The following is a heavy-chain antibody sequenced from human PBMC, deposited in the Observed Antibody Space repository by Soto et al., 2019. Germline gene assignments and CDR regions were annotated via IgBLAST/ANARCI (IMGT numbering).Heavy chain of an antibody. Sequence: PGGSLRLSCVASGFPFTTYAMTWVRQAPGKGLEWVSTISASGINTYYIDSVTGRLTISRDNSKNMVYLEMNRLRADDTAVYYCAKGAAPNFLNWFDSWGQGTLVTVSS. V-gene: IGHV3-23*01. D-gene: IGHD6-6*01. CDR2: ISASGINT. CDR1: GFPFTTYA. J-gene: IGHJ5*01. CDR3: AKGAAPNFLNWFDS.